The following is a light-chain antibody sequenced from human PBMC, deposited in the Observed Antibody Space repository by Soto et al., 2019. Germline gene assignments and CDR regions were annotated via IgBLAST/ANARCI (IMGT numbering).Light chain of an antibody. J-gene: IGKJ2*01. Sequence: AIQLTQSPSSLSASVGDRVTITCRASQDVSNALAWYQRKPGKAPKALIYGAYTLESGVPSRFSGSRSGTDVTLTISSLRPEDFASYYCQQHVSYPRTFGQGTKLEIK. CDR3: QQHVSYPRT. CDR1: QDVSNA. V-gene: IGKV1-13*02. CDR2: GAY.